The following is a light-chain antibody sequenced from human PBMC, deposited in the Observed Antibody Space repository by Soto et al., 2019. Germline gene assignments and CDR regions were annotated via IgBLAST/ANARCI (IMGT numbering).Light chain of an antibody. CDR1: QSINSN. V-gene: IGKV3-15*01. CDR3: QRYNNWPRAT. J-gene: IGKJ4*01. CDR2: RAS. Sequence: IVMTQSPATLSVSPGERATLSCRASQSINSNLAWYQQKPGQAPRLLMFRASIRATGFPARFSGSGSGTEFNITISSLQSEDSAIYYCQRYNNWPRATFGGGTKVDI.